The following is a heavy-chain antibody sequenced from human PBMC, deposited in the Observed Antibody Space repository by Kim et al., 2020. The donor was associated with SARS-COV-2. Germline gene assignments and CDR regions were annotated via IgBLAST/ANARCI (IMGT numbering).Heavy chain of an antibody. CDR1: GFTFTNYW. J-gene: IGHJ4*02. Sequence: GGSLRLSCTASGFTFTNYWMTWVRQAPGKGLEWVATTKSDGSEKCYMDSVKGRFTITRDTAKNSLYLQMNSLRVEDTAIYYCARDPESSTFYDFWSGYYAFDHWGQGTLVTVSS. D-gene: IGHD3-3*01. V-gene: IGHV3-7*01. CDR3: ARDPESSTFYDFWSGYYAFDH. CDR2: TKSDGSEK.